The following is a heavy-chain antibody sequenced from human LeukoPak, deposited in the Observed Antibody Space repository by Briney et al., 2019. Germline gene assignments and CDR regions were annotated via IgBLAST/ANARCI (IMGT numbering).Heavy chain of an antibody. V-gene: IGHV4-61*02. J-gene: IGHJ4*02. CDR3: ARVGGRFGEYHFDS. CDR1: GGSISSGSYY. Sequence: SETLSLTCSVSGGSISSGSYYWSWIRQPAGKGLEWIGRIYSSGSTNYNPSLKSRLTVSVDTSKNQFSLKLNSVTAADTAIYYCARVGGRFGEYHFDSWGQGTLVTVSS. D-gene: IGHD3-10*01. CDR2: IYSSGST.